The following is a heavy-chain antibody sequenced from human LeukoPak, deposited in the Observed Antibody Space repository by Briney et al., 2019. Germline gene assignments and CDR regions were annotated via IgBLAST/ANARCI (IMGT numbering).Heavy chain of an antibody. V-gene: IGHV3-30-3*01. J-gene: IGHJ4*02. Sequence: PGRSLRLSCAASGFTFSSYAMHWVRQAPGKGLEWVAVISNDGSNKYYADSVKGRFTISRDNSKNTLYLQMNSLRAEDTAVYYCAREELAPQSRYFDYWGQGTLVTVSS. CDR2: ISNDGSNK. D-gene: IGHD5-24*01. CDR3: AREELAPQSRYFDY. CDR1: GFTFSSYA.